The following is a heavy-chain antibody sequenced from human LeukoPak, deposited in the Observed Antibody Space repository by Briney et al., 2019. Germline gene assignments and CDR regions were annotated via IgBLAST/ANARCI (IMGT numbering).Heavy chain of an antibody. CDR1: GGFISSYY. CDR3: ASSVIEYYYDSSGYYLLSYFDY. V-gene: IGHV4-59*01. J-gene: IGHJ4*02. CDR2: IYYSGST. Sequence: SETLSLTCTVSGGFISSYYWSWIRQPPGKGLEWVGYIYYSGSTNYNPSLKSRVPISVDTSKNQFSLKLSSVTAADTAVYYCASSVIEYYYDSSGYYLLSYFDYWGQGTLVTVSS. D-gene: IGHD3-22*01.